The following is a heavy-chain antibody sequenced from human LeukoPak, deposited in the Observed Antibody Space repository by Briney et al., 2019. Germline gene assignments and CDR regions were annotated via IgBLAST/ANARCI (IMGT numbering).Heavy chain of an antibody. Sequence: ASVKVSCKASGGTFSSYAISWVRQAPGQGREWMGGIIPIFGTANYAQKFQGRVTITTDESTSTAYMELSSLRSEDPAVYYCWITGTPSDYWPQGPVLTVLS. V-gene: IGHV1-69*05. CDR2: IIPIFGTA. CDR1: GGTFSSYA. D-gene: IGHD1-7*01. J-gene: IGHJ4*02. CDR3: WITGTPSDY.